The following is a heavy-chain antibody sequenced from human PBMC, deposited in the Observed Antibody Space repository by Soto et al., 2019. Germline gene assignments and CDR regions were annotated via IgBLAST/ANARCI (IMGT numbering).Heavy chain of an antibody. CDR2: TYYRSNWRH. Sequence: SQTLSPTCAISGDSVSINTAAWNWIRSSPSRGLEWLGRTYYRSNWRHDYAVSVKSRITVNPDTSKNHFSLQLNSVTPDDTAVYYCARGVAGSGFDLWGQGTLVTV. D-gene: IGHD6-19*01. J-gene: IGHJ4*02. CDR3: ARGVAGSGFDL. V-gene: IGHV6-1*01. CDR1: GDSVSINTAA.